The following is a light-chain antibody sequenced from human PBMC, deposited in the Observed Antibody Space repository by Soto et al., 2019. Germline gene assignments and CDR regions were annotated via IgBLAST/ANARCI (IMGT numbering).Light chain of an antibody. Sequence: DIQTTQSPSSLSASVGDRVTITCRASRSISSYLNWYQQKPGKAPKLLIYAASSLQSGVPSRFSGSGSGTDFTFTISSLQAEDIATYFCQQYDSVFTFGQGTRLEIK. CDR2: AAS. J-gene: IGKJ5*01. CDR3: QQYDSVFT. CDR1: RSISSY. V-gene: IGKV1-39*01.